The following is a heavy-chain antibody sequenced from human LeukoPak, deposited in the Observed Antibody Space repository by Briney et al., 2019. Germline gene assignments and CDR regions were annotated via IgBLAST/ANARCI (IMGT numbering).Heavy chain of an antibody. J-gene: IGHJ3*02. D-gene: IGHD6-13*01. V-gene: IGHV4-4*07. CDR2: IYTSGST. CDR3: ARTDSSSWLDAFDI. Sequence: SETLSLTCTVSGGSISSYYWSWIRQPAGKGLEWIGRIYTSGSTNYNPSLKSRVTMSVDTSKNQFSLKLSSVTAADTAVYYCARTDSSSWLDAFDIWGQGTMVTVSS. CDR1: GGSISSYY.